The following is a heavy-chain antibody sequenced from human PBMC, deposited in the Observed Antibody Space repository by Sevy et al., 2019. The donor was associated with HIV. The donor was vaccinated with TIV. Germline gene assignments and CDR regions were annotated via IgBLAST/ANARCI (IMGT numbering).Heavy chain of an antibody. D-gene: IGHD2-2*01. CDR2: ISYDGSNK. Sequence: GGSLRLSCAASGFTFSSYAMHWVRQAPGKGLEWVAVISYDGSNKYYADSVKGRFTISRDNSKNTLYLQMSGLRAEDTAVYYCARDDVGCSSTSCYGFDYWGQGTLVTVSS. CDR3: ARDDVGCSSTSCYGFDY. J-gene: IGHJ4*02. CDR1: GFTFSSYA. V-gene: IGHV3-30-3*01.